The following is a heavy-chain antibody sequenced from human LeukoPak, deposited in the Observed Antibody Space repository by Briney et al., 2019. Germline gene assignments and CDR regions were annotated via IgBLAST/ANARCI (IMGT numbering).Heavy chain of an antibody. D-gene: IGHD6-13*01. Sequence: ASVKVSCKASGYTFTDYYIHWVRQAPGHGLEWMGWVNPHSGGTNYAQKFQGRVTMTRDTSISTAYMELSRLRSDDTAVYYCAREASSWPEIYYYMDVWGKGTTVTISS. V-gene: IGHV1-2*02. CDR3: AREASSWPEIYYYMDV. CDR2: VNPHSGGT. CDR1: GYTFTDYY. J-gene: IGHJ6*03.